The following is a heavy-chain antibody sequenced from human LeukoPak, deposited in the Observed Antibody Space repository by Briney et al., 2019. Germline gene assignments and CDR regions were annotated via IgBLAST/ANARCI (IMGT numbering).Heavy chain of an antibody. D-gene: IGHD1-26*01. Sequence: KTSETLSLTCTVSGGSISSYYWSWIRQPPGKGLEWIGYIYYSGSTNYNPSLKSRVTISVDTSKNQFSLKLSSVTAADTAVYYCAREPRERGNWFDPWGQGTLVTVSS. J-gene: IGHJ5*02. CDR3: AREPRERGNWFDP. CDR2: IYYSGST. CDR1: GGSISSYY. V-gene: IGHV4-59*01.